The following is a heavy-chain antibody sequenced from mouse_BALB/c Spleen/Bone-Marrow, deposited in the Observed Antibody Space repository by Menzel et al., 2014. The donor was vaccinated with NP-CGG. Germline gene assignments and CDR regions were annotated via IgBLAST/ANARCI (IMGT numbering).Heavy chain of an antibody. CDR2: INPNNGNT. CDR1: GYTFTDYY. V-gene: IGHV1-26*01. CDR3: ARSRAMDY. J-gene: IGHJ4*01. Sequence: EVQLQQSGPDLVKPGASVKMSCKASGYTFTDYYMKWVKQSHRKRLEWIGDINPNNGNTFYNQKFKGKASLTVDKSSTTAYMQLNSLTSEDSAVYYCARSRAMDYWGQGTSVTVSS.